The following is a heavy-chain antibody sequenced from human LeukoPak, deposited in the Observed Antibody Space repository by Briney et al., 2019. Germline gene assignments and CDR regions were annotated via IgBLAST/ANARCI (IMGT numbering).Heavy chain of an antibody. D-gene: IGHD3-9*01. CDR3: AKDGGEYYDILTGYYPRLYYMDV. Sequence: PGGSLRLSCAASGFTFSTYGMNWVRQAPGKGLEWVSGISPSGDITYYADSVMGRFSISRDNPKSTVSLQMSSLRAEDTAVYYCAKDGGEYYDILTGYYPRLYYMDVWGKGTTVTISS. J-gene: IGHJ6*03. CDR1: GFTFSTYG. CDR2: ISPSGDIT. V-gene: IGHV3-23*01.